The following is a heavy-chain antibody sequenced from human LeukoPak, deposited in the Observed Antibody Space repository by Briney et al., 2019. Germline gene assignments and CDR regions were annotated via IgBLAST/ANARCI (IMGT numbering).Heavy chain of an antibody. CDR2: IYYTGKT. D-gene: IGHD6-13*01. Sequence: SETLSLTCTVSGGSINSGSHYWGWLRQPPGKGLEWIGSIYYTGKTYYNPSLKSRATMSVDTSKNHFSLTLSSVTAADTAVYYCAREAGTGYFQHWGQGTLVTVSS. V-gene: IGHV4-39*07. CDR3: AREAGTGYFQH. J-gene: IGHJ1*01. CDR1: GGSINSGSHY.